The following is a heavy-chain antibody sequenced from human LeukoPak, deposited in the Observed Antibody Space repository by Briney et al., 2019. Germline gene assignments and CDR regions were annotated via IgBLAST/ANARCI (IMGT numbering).Heavy chain of an antibody. J-gene: IGHJ4*02. CDR1: GGSFSDYH. CDR2: VYASGYS. CDR3: ARDGLYSNGYSYFDY. Sequence: SETLSLTXTVSGGSFSDYHWSWIWQPAGKRLEWIGRVYASGYSNYNPSLRSRVTMSLDTSKKQLSLRLSSVTAADTAVYYCARDGLYSNGYSYFDYWGQGTLVTVSP. D-gene: IGHD3-22*01. V-gene: IGHV4-4*07.